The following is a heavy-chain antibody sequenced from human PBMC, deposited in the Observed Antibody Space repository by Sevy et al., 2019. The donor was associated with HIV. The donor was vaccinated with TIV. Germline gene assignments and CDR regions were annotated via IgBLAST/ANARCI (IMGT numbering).Heavy chain of an antibody. Sequence: GESLKISCAASGFTFSDYYMSWIRQAPGEGLEWVSCISSSGSTIYYADSVKGRFTISRDNAKNSLYLQMNSLRAEDTAVYYCARDRGGYADRDYWGQRTLVTVSS. CDR3: ARDRGGYADRDY. D-gene: IGHD5-12*01. V-gene: IGHV3-11*01. CDR1: GFTFSDYY. CDR2: ISSSGSTI. J-gene: IGHJ4*02.